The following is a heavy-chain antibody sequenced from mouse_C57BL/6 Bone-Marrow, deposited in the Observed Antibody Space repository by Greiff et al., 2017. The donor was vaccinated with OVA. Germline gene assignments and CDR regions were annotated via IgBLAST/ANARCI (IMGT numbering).Heavy chain of an antibody. CDR1: GFSFNTYA. D-gene: IGHD2-9*01. V-gene: IGHV10-1*01. CDR3: VREALLWPRRGFAY. J-gene: IGHJ3*01. CDR2: IRSKSNNYAT. Sequence: EVMLVESGGGLVQPKGSLKLSCAASGFSFNTYAMNWVRQAPGKGLEWVARIRSKSNNYATYYADSVKDRFTISRDDSESMLYLQMNNLKTEDTAMYYCVREALLWPRRGFAYWGQGTLVTVSA.